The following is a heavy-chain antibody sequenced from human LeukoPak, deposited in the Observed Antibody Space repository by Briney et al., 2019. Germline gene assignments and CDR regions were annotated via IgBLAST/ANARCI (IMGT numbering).Heavy chain of an antibody. CDR1: GFTFSSYE. CDR3: AREEADSSGYFDY. CDR2: ISSSGSTI. J-gene: IGHJ4*02. D-gene: IGHD3-22*01. V-gene: IGHV3-48*03. Sequence: GRSLRLSCAASGFTFSSYEMNWVRQAPGKGLEWVSYISSSGSTIYYADSVKGRFTISRDNAKNSLYLQMNSLRAEDTAVYYCAREEADSSGYFDYWGQGTLVTVSS.